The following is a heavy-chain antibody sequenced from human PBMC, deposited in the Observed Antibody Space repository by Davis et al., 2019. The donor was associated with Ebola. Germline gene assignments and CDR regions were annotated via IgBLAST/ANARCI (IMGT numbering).Heavy chain of an antibody. Sequence: GGSLRLSFGASGFTFRNYDMHWFRQAPGKGLEWVALISDDGRDMSYADFVKGRFTISRDNSKNTLSLQMDSLRVEDTAVYFCAKEIVPLSAAMKGFVSWGQGTLVTVSS. CDR3: AKEIVPLSAAMKGFVS. J-gene: IGHJ4*02. V-gene: IGHV3-30*18. CDR2: ISDDGRDM. CDR1: GFTFRNYD. D-gene: IGHD2-2*01.